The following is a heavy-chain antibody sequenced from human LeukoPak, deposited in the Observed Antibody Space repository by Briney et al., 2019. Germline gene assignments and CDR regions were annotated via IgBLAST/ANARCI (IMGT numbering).Heavy chain of an antibody. CDR2: IYHSGST. J-gene: IGHJ6*03. D-gene: IGHD5-12*01. CDR1: GYSISSGYY. V-gene: IGHV4-38-2*01. Sequence: SETLSLTCAVSGYSISSGYYWGWIRQPPGKGLEWIGSIYHSGSTYYNPSLKSRVTISVDTSKNQFSLKLSSVTATDTAVYYCARQGGYSGYEDPHYYYYMDVWGKGTTVTVSS. CDR3: ARQGGYSGYEDPHYYYYMDV.